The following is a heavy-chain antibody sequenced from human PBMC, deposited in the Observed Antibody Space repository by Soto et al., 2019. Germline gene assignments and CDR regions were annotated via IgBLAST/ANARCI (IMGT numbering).Heavy chain of an antibody. J-gene: IGHJ4*02. Sequence: GASVKVSCKASGGTFSSYAISWVRQAPGQGLEWMGGIIPIFGTANYAQKFQGRVTITADESTSTAYMELSSLRSEDTAVYYCARYGPSYLLWFGEGFDYWGQGTLVTSPQ. V-gene: IGHV1-69*13. CDR1: GGTFSSYA. D-gene: IGHD3-10*01. CDR3: ARYGPSYLLWFGEGFDY. CDR2: IIPIFGTA.